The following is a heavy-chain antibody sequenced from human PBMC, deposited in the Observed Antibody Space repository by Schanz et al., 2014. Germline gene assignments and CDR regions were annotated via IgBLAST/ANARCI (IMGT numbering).Heavy chain of an antibody. CDR3: AKGMGYCSGGTCYDYYYYGLDV. CDR2: MSYDGSIK. J-gene: IGHJ6*02. D-gene: IGHD2-15*01. Sequence: VQLVESGGGVVQPGRSLRLSCAASGFTFSSYGMHWVRQAPGKGLEWVAAMSYDGSIKYYGDSVKGRFTISRDNSENTLYLQMNSLSADDTAVCYCAKGMGYCSGGTCYDYYYYGLDVWGQGTTVTVSS. CDR1: GFTFSSYG. V-gene: IGHV3-33*06.